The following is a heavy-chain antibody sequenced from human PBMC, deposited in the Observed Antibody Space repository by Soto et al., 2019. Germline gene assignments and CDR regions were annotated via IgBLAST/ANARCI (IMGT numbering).Heavy chain of an antibody. V-gene: IGHV3-9*01. CDR2: ISWNSGSI. D-gene: IGHD4-17*01. J-gene: IGHJ6*02. CDR1: GFTFDDYA. Sequence: EVQLVESGGGLVQPGRSLRLSCAASGFTFDDYAMHWVRQAPGKGLEWVSGISWNSGSIGYADYVKVRFTISRDNAKNSLYLQMNSLRAEDTALYYCAKDGSTVNKEPYYYGMDVWGQGTTVTLSS. CDR3: AKDGSTVNKEPYYYGMDV.